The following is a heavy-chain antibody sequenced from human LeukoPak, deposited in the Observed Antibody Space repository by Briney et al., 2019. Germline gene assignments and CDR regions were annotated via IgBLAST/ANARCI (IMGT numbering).Heavy chain of an antibody. J-gene: IGHJ6*02. CDR3: ARDGPMVRGVTGYYYYGMDV. V-gene: IGHV1-3*01. CDR2: INAGNGNT. Sequence: ASVKVSCKASGYTFTGYYMHWVRQAPGQGLEWMGWINAGNGNTKYSQKFQGRVTITRDTSASTAYMELSSLRSEDTAVYYCARDGPMVRGVTGYYYYGMDVWGQGTTVTVSS. D-gene: IGHD3-10*01. CDR1: GYTFTGYY.